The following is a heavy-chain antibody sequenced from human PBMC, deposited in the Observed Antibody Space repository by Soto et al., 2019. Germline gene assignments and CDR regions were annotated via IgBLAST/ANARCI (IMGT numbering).Heavy chain of an antibody. CDR3: AKDTPIWGSYSFDY. CDR1: GFTFDDYA. D-gene: IGHD3-16*01. V-gene: IGHV3-9*01. J-gene: IGHJ4*02. Sequence: EVQLVESGGGLVQPGRSLRLSCAASGFTFDDYAMHWVRQAPGKGLEWVSGISWNSGSIGYADSVKGRFTISRDNAKSSRYLQMNSLRAEDTALYYCAKDTPIWGSYSFDYWGQGTLVTVSS. CDR2: ISWNSGSI.